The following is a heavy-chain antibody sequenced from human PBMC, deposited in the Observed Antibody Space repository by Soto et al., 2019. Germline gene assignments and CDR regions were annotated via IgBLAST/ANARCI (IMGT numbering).Heavy chain of an antibody. CDR1: GFTFSSYG. CDR2: IWYDGSNK. V-gene: IGHV3-33*01. J-gene: IGHJ4*02. CDR3: ARLGGSRYSYGSLDY. Sequence: GGSLRLSCAASGFTFSSYGMHWVRQAPGKGLEWVAVIWYDGSNKYYADSVKGRFTISRDNSKNTLYLQMNSLRAEDTAVYYCARLGGSRYSYGSLDYWGQGTLVTVSS. D-gene: IGHD5-18*01.